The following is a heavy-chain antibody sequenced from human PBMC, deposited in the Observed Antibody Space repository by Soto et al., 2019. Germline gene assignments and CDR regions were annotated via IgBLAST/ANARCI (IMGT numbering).Heavy chain of an antibody. D-gene: IGHD3-22*01. CDR2: ISSSSSTI. J-gene: IGHJ3*02. Sequence: PGGSLRLSCAASGFTFSSYSMNWVRQASGKGLEWVSYISSSSSTIYYADSVKGRFTISRDNAKNSLYLQMNSLRDEDTAVYYCARDPYYYDSSGYDAFDIWGQGTMVTVSS. CDR3: ARDPYYYDSSGYDAFDI. CDR1: GFTFSSYS. V-gene: IGHV3-48*02.